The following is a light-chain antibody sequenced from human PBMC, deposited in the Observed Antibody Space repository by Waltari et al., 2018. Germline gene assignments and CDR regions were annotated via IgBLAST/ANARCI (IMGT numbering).Light chain of an antibody. CDR2: WAS. CDR3: QQYYDIPVT. Sequence: DIVMTQSPDSLPVSLGERATLNCKSSQSVLYNTDNKNYLAWYQQKPGQSPKLLIYWASTRESGVPDRFSGSGSGTDCTLTISGLQADEAAIYFCQQYYDIPVTFGQGTRLEIK. J-gene: IGKJ2*01. CDR1: QSVLYNTDNKNY. V-gene: IGKV4-1*01.